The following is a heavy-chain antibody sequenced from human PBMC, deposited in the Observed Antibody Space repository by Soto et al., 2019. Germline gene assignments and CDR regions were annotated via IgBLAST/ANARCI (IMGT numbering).Heavy chain of an antibody. J-gene: IGHJ6*03. V-gene: IGHV3-23*01. CDR3: ARLPDFRWDSHYMDV. D-gene: IGHD1-26*01. CDR1: GFTFNSYA. CDR2: ISGSGGKT. Sequence: EVHLLESGGGLVQPGGSLRLSCAASGFTFNSYAMIWVRQAPGKGLEWVSAISGSGGKTHTGDSVQGRFTISRDNAKNTVYLQMDSLRAEDTAVYYCARLPDFRWDSHYMDVWGKGTTVTVSS.